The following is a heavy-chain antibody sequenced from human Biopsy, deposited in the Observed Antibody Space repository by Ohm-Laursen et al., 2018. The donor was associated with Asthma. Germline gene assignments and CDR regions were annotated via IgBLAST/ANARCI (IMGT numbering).Heavy chain of an antibody. CDR1: GVSLSGYY. V-gene: IGHV4-59*01. Sequence: GTLSLTCGVSGVSLSGYYWTWIRQHPGKGLEWIGFIYYSGSTYYNPSLKSRVTMSADTSKNQFSMKLSSVTAADTAIYYCARHVVLDGASYFDSWGQGTLVTVSS. J-gene: IGHJ4*02. CDR3: ARHVVLDGASYFDS. CDR2: IYYSGST. D-gene: IGHD1-26*01.